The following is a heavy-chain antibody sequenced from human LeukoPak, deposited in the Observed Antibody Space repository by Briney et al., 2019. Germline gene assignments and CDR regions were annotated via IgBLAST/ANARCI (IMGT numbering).Heavy chain of an antibody. Sequence: PSETLSLTCTVSGGSISSSSYYWGWIRQPPGKGLEWIGSIYYSGSTCYNPSLKSRVTISVDTSKNQFSLKLSSVTAADTAVYYCARGHYSSSPYYWGQGTLVTVSS. D-gene: IGHD6-13*01. CDR2: IYYSGST. CDR3: ARGHYSSSPYY. J-gene: IGHJ4*02. V-gene: IGHV4-39*07. CDR1: GGSISSSSYY.